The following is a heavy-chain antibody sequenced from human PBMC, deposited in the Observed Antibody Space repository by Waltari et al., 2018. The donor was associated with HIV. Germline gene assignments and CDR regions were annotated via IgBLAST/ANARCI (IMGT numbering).Heavy chain of an antibody. J-gene: IGHJ6*02. CDR3: ARGQDAILNGKYYYDGMDV. D-gene: IGHD2-15*01. Sequence: QVQLKQWGSGLLRSSETLSLSCAVYGGSRRGSSWSWVRRTPQKGLEWRGEMKQYGRARYSPPLMSRVAIALDTSKNQFSLKMTSVTAADTGVYYCARGQDAILNGKYYYDGMDVWGQGTTVIVSS. CDR2: MKQYGRA. V-gene: IGHV4-34*01. CDR1: GGSRRGSS.